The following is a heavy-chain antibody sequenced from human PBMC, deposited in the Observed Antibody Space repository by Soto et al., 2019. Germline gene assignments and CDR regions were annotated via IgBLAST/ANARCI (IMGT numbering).Heavy chain of an antibody. J-gene: IGHJ4*02. Sequence: QVQLQQWGAGLLKPSETLSLTCAVYGGSFSGYYWSWIRQPPGKGLEWIGEINHSGSTNYNPSLKSRVTISVDTSKNQFSLKLSSVTAADTAVYYCARGPASYSSSWYNYWGQGTLVTVSS. CDR1: GGSFSGYY. CDR3: ARGPASYSSSWYNY. D-gene: IGHD6-13*01. CDR2: INHSGST. V-gene: IGHV4-34*01.